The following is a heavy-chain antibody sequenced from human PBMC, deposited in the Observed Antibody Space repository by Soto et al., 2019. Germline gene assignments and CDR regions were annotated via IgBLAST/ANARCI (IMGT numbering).Heavy chain of an antibody. Sequence: PGGSLRLSCSASGFTFSSYAMHWVRQAPGKGLEYVSAISRNGGSTYYADSVKGRFTISRDNSKNTLYLQMSSLRAEDTAVYYCVKEGYDFDSSGYYYGWFDSWGQGSLVTVSS. CDR3: VKEGYDFDSSGYYYGWFDS. J-gene: IGHJ5*01. D-gene: IGHD3-22*01. CDR2: ISRNGGST. V-gene: IGHV3-64D*06. CDR1: GFTFSSYA.